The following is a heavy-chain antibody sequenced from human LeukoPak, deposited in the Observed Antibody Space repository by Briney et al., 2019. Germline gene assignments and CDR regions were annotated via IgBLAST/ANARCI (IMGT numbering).Heavy chain of an antibody. V-gene: IGHV3-11*01. J-gene: IGHJ4*02. CDR3: ARILYHSHDY. CDR2: INTGNNI. CDR1: GFTFSDYY. Sequence: GGSLRLSCAASGFTFSDYYMSWIRQAPGRGLEWLSNINTGNNIYYADSVKGRFTISRDNAKNSLYLHMNSLRAEDTAAYYCARILYHSHDYWGRGTLVTVS. D-gene: IGHD3-9*01.